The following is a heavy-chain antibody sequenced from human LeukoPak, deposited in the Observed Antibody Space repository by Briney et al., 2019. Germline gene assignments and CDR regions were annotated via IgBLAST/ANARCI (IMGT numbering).Heavy chain of an antibody. V-gene: IGHV4-39*07. CDR3: ARNGDYGDYPPPKYYYYYYMDV. Sequence: SETLSLTCTVSGGSISSSTFYWGWIRQPPGKGLEWIGTIYYSGSTFYNPSLKSRVTVSVDTSKNQFSLKLSSLTAADTAVYYCARNGDYGDYPPPKYYYYYYMDVWGKGTTVTISS. CDR1: GGSISSSTFY. CDR2: IYYSGST. D-gene: IGHD4-17*01. J-gene: IGHJ6*03.